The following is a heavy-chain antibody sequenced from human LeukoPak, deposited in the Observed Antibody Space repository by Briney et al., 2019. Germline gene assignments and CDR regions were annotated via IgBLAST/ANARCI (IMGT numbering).Heavy chain of an antibody. D-gene: IGHD3-22*01. Sequence: GGSLRLSCEASGFTFSNYWMHWVRQAPGKGLVWVSGTSNDGSDTKYADSVKGRFTISRDNAKNSLYLQMNSLRAEDTAVYYCARDRYYYDSSGYFIFDYWGQGTLVTVSS. CDR2: TSNDGSDT. CDR1: GFTFSNYW. CDR3: ARDRYYYDSSGYFIFDY. J-gene: IGHJ4*02. V-gene: IGHV3-74*03.